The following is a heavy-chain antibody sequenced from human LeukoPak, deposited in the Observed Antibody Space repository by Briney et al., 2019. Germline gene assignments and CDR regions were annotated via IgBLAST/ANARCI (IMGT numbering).Heavy chain of an antibody. J-gene: IGHJ5*01. CDR1: GFTVTTNY. V-gene: IGHV3-53*01. CDR3: VRIPGTGTSSWFDS. CDR2: SYSGGSS. Sequence: GGSLRLSCAASGFTVTTNYMSWVRQSPGNGLEWVSVSYSGGSSYYADSVQGRFTVSRDISKNTVYLQMSSLRAEDTALYYCVRIPGTGTSSWFDSWGQGTPVTVSS. D-gene: IGHD2-2*01.